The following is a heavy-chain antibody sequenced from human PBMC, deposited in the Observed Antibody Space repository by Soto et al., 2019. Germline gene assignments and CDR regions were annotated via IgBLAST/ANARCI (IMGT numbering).Heavy chain of an antibody. V-gene: IGHV3-48*03. CDR3: ARLDLSGYSYGFDY. D-gene: IGHD5-18*01. Sequence: GGSLRLSCAASGFTFSSYEMTWVRQSPGRGLEWVSYITSGGTIYYADSVKGRFTISRDNAKNSLFLQMNSLRAEDTAVYYCARLDLSGYSYGFDYWGQGTLVTVSS. J-gene: IGHJ4*02. CDR2: ITSGGTI. CDR1: GFTFSSYE.